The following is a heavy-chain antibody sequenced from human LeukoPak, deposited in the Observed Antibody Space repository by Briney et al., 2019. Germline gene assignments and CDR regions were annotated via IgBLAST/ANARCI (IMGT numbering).Heavy chain of an antibody. D-gene: IGHD2-15*01. CDR2: INHSGST. Sequence: SETLSLTCAVYGGSFSGYYWSWIRQPPGKVLEWIGEINHSGSTNYNPSLKSRVTISVDTSKNQFSLKLSSVTAADTAVYYCARDDIVVVVAATRTAGSDAFDIWGQGTMVTVSS. CDR1: GGSFSGYY. CDR3: ARDDIVVVVAATRTAGSDAFDI. J-gene: IGHJ3*02. V-gene: IGHV4-34*01.